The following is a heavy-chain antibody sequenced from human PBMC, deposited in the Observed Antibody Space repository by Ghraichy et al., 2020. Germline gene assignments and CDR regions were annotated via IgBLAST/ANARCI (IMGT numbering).Heavy chain of an antibody. CDR2: INHSGST. CDR3: ASGIVVVPAANKVSWFDP. D-gene: IGHD2-2*01. J-gene: IGHJ5*02. CDR1: GGSFSGYY. V-gene: IGHV4-34*01. Sequence: SETLSLTCADYGGSFSGYYWSWIRQPPGKGLEWIGEINHSGSTNYNPSLKSRVTISVDTSKNQFSLKLSSVTAADTAVYYCASGIVVVPAANKVSWFDPWGQGTLVTVSS.